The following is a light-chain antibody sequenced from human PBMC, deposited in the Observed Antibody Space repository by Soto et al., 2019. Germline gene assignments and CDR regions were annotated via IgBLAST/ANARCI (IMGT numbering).Light chain of an antibody. CDR2: DAS. CDR1: QSSSRW. V-gene: IGKV1-5*01. Sequence: DIQMTQSPSTLSASVGDRVTITCRASQSSSRWLAWYQQKPGKAPKLLIYDASNLESGVPSRFSGSRSGTELTLTISSLQPDDFANYYCQQYNSYPYTFGQGTKMEI. CDR3: QQYNSYPYT. J-gene: IGKJ2*01.